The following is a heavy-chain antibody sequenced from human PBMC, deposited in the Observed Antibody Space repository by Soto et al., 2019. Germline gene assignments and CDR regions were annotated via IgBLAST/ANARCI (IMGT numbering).Heavy chain of an antibody. D-gene: IGHD5-12*01. J-gene: IGHJ6*03. CDR2: ISSSSSTI. Sequence: PGGSLRLSCAASGFTFSSYSMNWVRQAPGKGLEWVSYISSSSSTIYYADSVKGRFTISRDNAKNSLYLQMNSLRAEDTAVYYCARMGVDIVATIKALDYYYYYMDVWGKGTTVTVSS. V-gene: IGHV3-48*01. CDR1: GFTFSSYS. CDR3: ARMGVDIVATIKALDYYYYYMDV.